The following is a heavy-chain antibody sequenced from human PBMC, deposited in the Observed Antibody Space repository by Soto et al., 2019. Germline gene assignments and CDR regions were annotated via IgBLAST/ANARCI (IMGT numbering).Heavy chain of an antibody. CDR1: GGTFSSYA. Sequence: ASVKVSCKASGGTFSSYAISWVRQAPGQGLEWMGGIIPIFGTANYAQKFQGRVTITADESTSTAYMELSSLRSEDTAVYYCARGYYYDSSGPNYYYYGMDVWGQGTTVTVSS. J-gene: IGHJ6*02. CDR2: IIPIFGTA. V-gene: IGHV1-69*13. D-gene: IGHD3-22*01. CDR3: ARGYYYDSSGPNYYYYGMDV.